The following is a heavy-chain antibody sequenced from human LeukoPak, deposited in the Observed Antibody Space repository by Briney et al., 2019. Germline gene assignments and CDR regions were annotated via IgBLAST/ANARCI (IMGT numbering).Heavy chain of an antibody. V-gene: IGHV5-51*01. CDR3: ARHSCSSTSCYYYYYYGMDV. J-gene: IGHJ6*02. CDR1: GYRFTSYW. CDR2: IYPGDSDT. Sequence: SGESLQISCKGSGYRFTSYWIGWVRQMPGKGLEWMGIIYPGDSDTRYSPSFQGQVTISADKSISTAYLQWSSLKASDTAMYYCARHSCSSTSCYYYYYYGMDVWGQGTTVTVSS. D-gene: IGHD2-2*01.